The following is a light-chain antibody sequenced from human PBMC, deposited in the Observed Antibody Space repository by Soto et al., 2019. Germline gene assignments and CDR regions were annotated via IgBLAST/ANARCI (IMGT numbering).Light chain of an antibody. Sequence: EVVLTQSPATLSLSPGESATLSCRASQSVASSYLAWYQQKPGRAPRLLFYSASSRATGIPDRFSGSGSGTDFTLTISRLEPEDFAVYYCHHFGSLPETFGQGTNVE. J-gene: IGKJ1*01. V-gene: IGKV3-20*01. CDR3: HHFGSLPET. CDR1: QSVASSY. CDR2: SAS.